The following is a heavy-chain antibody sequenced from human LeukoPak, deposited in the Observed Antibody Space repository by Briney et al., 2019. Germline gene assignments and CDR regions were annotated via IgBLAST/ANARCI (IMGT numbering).Heavy chain of an antibody. Sequence: SETLSLTCTVSGGSISSYYWSWIRQPLGKGLEWIGYIYYSGSTNYNPSLKSRVTISVDTSKNQFSLKLSSVTAADTAVYYCAGYYDFWSGSLFPWGQGTLVTVSS. CDR1: GGSISSYY. D-gene: IGHD3-3*01. J-gene: IGHJ5*02. V-gene: IGHV4-59*08. CDR2: IYYSGST. CDR3: AGYYDFWSGSLFP.